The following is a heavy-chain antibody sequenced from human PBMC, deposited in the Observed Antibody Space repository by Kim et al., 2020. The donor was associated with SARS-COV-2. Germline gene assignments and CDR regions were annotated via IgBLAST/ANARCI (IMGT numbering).Heavy chain of an antibody. CDR2: IIPNIGGT. Sequence: ASVKVSCKASGYTFTGYYIHWVRQAPGQGLEWMGRIIPNIGGTNYAQKFQGRVTITTDTSTSTAYMELSSLRSDDTAVYYCASCSPLIADVAVWGHGSAV. D-gene: IGHD2-21*01. CDR3: ASCSPLIADVAV. J-gene: IGHJ6*02. CDR1: GYTFTGYY. V-gene: IGHV1-2*02.